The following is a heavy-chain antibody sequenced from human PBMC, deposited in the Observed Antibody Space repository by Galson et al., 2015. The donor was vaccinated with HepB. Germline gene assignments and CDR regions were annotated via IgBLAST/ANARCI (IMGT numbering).Heavy chain of an antibody. CDR2: FYPGDSDGDSDS. CDR3: ASGQIYTWYSGMDV. Sequence: QSGAEVKKPGESLKISCKGSEYSFTNSWIGWARQMPGKGLEWMGIFYPGDSDGDSDSKYSPSFQGQVTISVDKSISTAYLQWSSLKASDTAIYYCASGQIYTWYSGMDVWGQGTSVTVSS. J-gene: IGHJ6*02. CDR1: EYSFTNSW. V-gene: IGHV5-51*01. D-gene: IGHD2-15*01.